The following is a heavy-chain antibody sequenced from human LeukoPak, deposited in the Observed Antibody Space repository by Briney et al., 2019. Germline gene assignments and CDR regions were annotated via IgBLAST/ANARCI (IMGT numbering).Heavy chain of an antibody. CDR1: GYSFTSYW. Sequence: GESLKISRKGSGYSFTSYWIGWVRQMPGKGLEWMGIIYPGDSDTRYSPSFQGQVTISADKSISTAYLQWSSLKASDTAMYYCARRGIAAAGTEYYFDYWGQGTLVTVSS. J-gene: IGHJ4*02. V-gene: IGHV5-51*01. D-gene: IGHD6-13*01. CDR3: ARRGIAAAGTEYYFDY. CDR2: IYPGDSDT.